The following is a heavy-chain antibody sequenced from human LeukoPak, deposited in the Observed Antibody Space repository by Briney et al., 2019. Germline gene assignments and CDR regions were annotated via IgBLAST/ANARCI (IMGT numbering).Heavy chain of an antibody. V-gene: IGHV1-2*02. D-gene: IGHD2-15*01. Sequence: PMASVKVSCKASGYTFTGYYMHWVRQAPGQGLEWMGWINPNSGGTNYSQKFQGRVTITRGTSASTAYMELSSLRSEDTAVYYCARSPGAWRVAATIDYWGQGTLVTVSS. CDR1: GYTFTGYY. CDR2: INPNSGGT. J-gene: IGHJ4*02. CDR3: ARSPGAWRVAATIDY.